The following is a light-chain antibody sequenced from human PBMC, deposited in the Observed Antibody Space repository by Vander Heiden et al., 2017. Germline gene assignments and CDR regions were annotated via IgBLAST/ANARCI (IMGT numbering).Light chain of an antibody. V-gene: IGKV2-28*01. CDR1: QSLLHSNGYNY. J-gene: IGKJ1*01. CDR3: MQPLQTPRT. CDR2: LGS. Sequence: DIVMTQSPLSLPVTPGEPTSISCRSSQSLLHSNGYNYLDWYLQKPGQSPQLLIYLGSNRASGVPDRFSGSGSGTDFTLKISRVEAEDVGVYYCMQPLQTPRTLGQGTKVEIK.